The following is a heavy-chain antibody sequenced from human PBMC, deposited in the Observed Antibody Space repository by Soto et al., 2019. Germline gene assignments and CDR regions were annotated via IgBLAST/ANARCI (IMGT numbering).Heavy chain of an antibody. CDR2: ISAYNGNT. Sequence: QVQLVQSGAEVKKPGASVKVSCKASGYTFTSYGISWVRQAPGQGLEWMGWISAYNGNTNYAQKLQGRVTMTTDTSTSTSYMELRSRGSDDTAVYYWARDRIAAAGRAYYYYGMDVWGQGTTVTVSS. V-gene: IGHV1-18*01. CDR1: GYTFTSYG. D-gene: IGHD6-13*01. CDR3: ARDRIAAAGRAYYYYGMDV. J-gene: IGHJ6*02.